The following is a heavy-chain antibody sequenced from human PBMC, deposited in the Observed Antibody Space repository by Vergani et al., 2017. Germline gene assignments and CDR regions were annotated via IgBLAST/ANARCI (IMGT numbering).Heavy chain of an antibody. D-gene: IGHD6-19*01. Sequence: QVQLQESGPGLVKPSETLSLTCTVSGGSISSYYWSWIRQPPGKGLEWIGYIYYSGSTNYNPSLKSRVTLSVDTSKNQFSLKLSSVTAADTAVYYCARGGQWLGDGSAFDIWGQGTMVTVSS. CDR2: IYYSGST. CDR1: GGSISSYY. CDR3: ARGGQWLGDGSAFDI. V-gene: IGHV4-59*01. J-gene: IGHJ3*02.